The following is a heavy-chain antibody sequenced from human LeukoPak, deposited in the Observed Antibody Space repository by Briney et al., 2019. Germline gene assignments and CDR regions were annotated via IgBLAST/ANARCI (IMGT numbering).Heavy chain of an antibody. V-gene: IGHV3-9*01. CDR1: GFTFDDYA. Sequence: GGSLRLSCAASGFTFDDYAMHWVRQAPGKGLEWVSGISWNSGSIGYADSVKGRFTISRDNSKNTLYLQMNSLRAEDTAVYYCARSQGYGMDVWGQGTTVTVSS. CDR2: ISWNSGSI. CDR3: ARSQGYGMDV. J-gene: IGHJ6*02. D-gene: IGHD5-24*01.